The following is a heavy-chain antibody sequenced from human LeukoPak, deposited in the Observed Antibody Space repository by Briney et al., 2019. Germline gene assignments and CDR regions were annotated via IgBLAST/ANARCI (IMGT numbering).Heavy chain of an antibody. Sequence: PGGSLRLSCAASGFTFRSYWMHWVRQAPGKGLVRVSRTNSDGSSTTYADSGKGRFTISRDNAKNTLYLQMNSLRAEDTAVYYCTRGASGHSYGYWFDPWGQGTLVTVSS. V-gene: IGHV3-74*01. CDR2: TNSDGSST. D-gene: IGHD5-18*01. J-gene: IGHJ5*02. CDR1: GFTFRSYW. CDR3: TRGASGHSYGYWFDP.